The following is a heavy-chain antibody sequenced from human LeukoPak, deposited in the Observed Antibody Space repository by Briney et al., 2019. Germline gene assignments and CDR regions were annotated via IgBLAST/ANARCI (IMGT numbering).Heavy chain of an antibody. V-gene: IGHV4-34*01. J-gene: IGHJ6*03. Sequence: SETLSLTCAVYGGSFSGYYWSWIRQPPGKGPEWIGEINDIGNTNYDPSLRSRATISVDTSKNQFSLSLTSATAADTAVYFCARLGSVGYYNYQYMDIWGNGTTVTVSS. CDR1: GGSFSGYY. CDR2: INDIGNT. CDR3: ARLGSVGYYNYQYMDI. D-gene: IGHD3-10*01.